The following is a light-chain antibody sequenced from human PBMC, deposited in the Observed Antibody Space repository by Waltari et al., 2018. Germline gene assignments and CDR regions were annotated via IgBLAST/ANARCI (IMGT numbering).Light chain of an antibody. CDR2: EVS. CDR3: SSYTSSSRV. CDR1: SSDVGSYNR. V-gene: IGLV2-18*02. Sequence: QSALTQPPSVSGSPGQSVTISCTGTSSDVGSYNRVSWYQQPPGTAPKLMIYEVSNRPAGVPVRFSWSKAGNTASLTISGLQAEDEADYYCSSYTSSSRVFGGGTKLTVL. J-gene: IGLJ2*01.